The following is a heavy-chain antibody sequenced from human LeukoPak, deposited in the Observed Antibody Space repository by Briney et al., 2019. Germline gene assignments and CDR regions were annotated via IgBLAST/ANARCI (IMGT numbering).Heavy chain of an antibody. Sequence: PGGSLRLSCAASGFTFSSYAMSWVRQAPGKGLEWVSGISGSGYTIDYADSVKGRFTISRDNSKNTLYLQLNSLRAEDTALYFCSKDRRGLFRGGDWGQGTLVTVSS. V-gene: IGHV3-23*01. CDR3: SKDRRGLFRGGD. D-gene: IGHD2-21*01. J-gene: IGHJ4*02. CDR2: ISGSGYTI. CDR1: GFTFSSYA.